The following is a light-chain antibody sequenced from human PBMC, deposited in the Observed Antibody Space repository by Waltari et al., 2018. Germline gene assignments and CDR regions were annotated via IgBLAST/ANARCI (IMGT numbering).Light chain of an antibody. J-gene: IGKJ3*01. CDR1: QSVLYSSNNKNY. V-gene: IGKV4-1*01. Sequence: DIVMTQSPDSLAVSLGERATINCKSSQSVLYSSNNKNYLDWYQQKPGQPPKLLIYWASTRESGVPGRFSGSGSGTDFTLTISSLQAEDVAVYYCQQYYSTPLTFGPGTKVDIK. CDR2: WAS. CDR3: QQYYSTPLT.